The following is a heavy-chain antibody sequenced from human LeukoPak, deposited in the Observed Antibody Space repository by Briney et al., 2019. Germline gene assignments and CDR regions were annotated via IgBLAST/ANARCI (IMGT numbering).Heavy chain of an antibody. D-gene: IGHD3-22*01. CDR1: GYTFTGYY. CDR3: AREFHPYYYDSSGNAFDI. CDR2: INPNSGGT. V-gene: IGHV1-2*02. Sequence: ASVKVSCKASGYTFTGYYMHWVRQAPGQGLEWMGWINPNSGGTNYAQRFQGRVTMTRDTSISTAYMELSRLRSDDTAVYYCAREFHPYYYDSSGNAFDIWGQGTMVTVSS. J-gene: IGHJ3*02.